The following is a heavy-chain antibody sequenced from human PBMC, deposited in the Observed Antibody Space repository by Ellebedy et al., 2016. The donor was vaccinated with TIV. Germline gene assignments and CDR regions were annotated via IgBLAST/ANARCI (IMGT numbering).Heavy chain of an antibody. CDR2: ITSVSSVT. J-gene: IGHJ4*02. Sequence: GGSLRLXCAASGFTFSTNTMNWVRQAPGKGLEWIAYITSVSSVTYYADSVKGRFTISRDNAKNSLFLQMNSLRAEDTAVYYCATQQDSTGYCPFDQWGQGALVTVSS. CDR3: ATQQDSTGYCPFDQ. D-gene: IGHD3-22*01. CDR1: GFTFSTNT. V-gene: IGHV3-48*04.